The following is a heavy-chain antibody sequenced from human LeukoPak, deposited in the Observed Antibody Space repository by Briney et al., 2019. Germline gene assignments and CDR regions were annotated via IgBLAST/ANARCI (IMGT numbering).Heavy chain of an antibody. CDR1: GFTFSNAW. V-gene: IGHV3-15*01. CDR2: IKSKIDCGTT. CDR3: TTGYYDILTGYYWPYYFDY. Sequence: PGGSLRLSCAASGFTFSNAWMSWVRQAPGKGLEWVGRIKSKIDCGTTGYAAPVKGRFTISRDDSKNTLYLQMDSLKTEDTAVYYCTTGYYDILTGYYWPYYFDYWGQGTLVTVSS. J-gene: IGHJ4*02. D-gene: IGHD3-9*01.